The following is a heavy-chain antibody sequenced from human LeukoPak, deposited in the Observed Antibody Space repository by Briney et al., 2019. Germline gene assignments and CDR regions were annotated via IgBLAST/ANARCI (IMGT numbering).Heavy chain of an antibody. CDR1: GGSISSSCYY. Sequence: SETLSLTCTVSGGSISSSCYYWGWIRQPPGKGLEWIGSIYYSGSTYYNPSLKSRVTISVDKSKNQFSLKLSSVTAADTAVYYCARDGAGIAAAGRIGTEFDPWGQGTLVTVSS. CDR3: ARDGAGIAAAGRIGTEFDP. CDR2: IYYSGST. J-gene: IGHJ5*02. V-gene: IGHV4-39*07. D-gene: IGHD6-13*01.